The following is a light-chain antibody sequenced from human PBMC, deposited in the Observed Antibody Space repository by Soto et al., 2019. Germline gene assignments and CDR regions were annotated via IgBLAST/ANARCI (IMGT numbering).Light chain of an antibody. Sequence: QSALTQPASVSGSPGQSITISCTGTSSDVGGYNFVSWYQQHPAKAPKLIIYDVSNRPSGVPIRFSASKSGSTASLTISGLQAEDEADYDCSSYTSDSTLFGGGTKVTVL. V-gene: IGLV2-14*03. J-gene: IGLJ2*01. CDR1: SSDVGGYNF. CDR3: SSYTSDSTL. CDR2: DVS.